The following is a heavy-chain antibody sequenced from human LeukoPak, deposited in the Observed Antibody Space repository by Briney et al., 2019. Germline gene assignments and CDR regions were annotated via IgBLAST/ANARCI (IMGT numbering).Heavy chain of an antibody. V-gene: IGHV1-2*02. CDR2: VNPNSGGT. CDR3: ARDGSGQWLDY. J-gene: IGHJ4*02. CDR1: GYTFTDYY. D-gene: IGHD3-10*01. Sequence: ASVKVSCKASGYTFTDYYVHWVRQAPGQGLEWMGWVNPNSGGTNYAQKFQGRVTMTRDTSVSTSYMELRSLRSDDTAVYYCARDGSGQWLDYWGQGTLVTVSS.